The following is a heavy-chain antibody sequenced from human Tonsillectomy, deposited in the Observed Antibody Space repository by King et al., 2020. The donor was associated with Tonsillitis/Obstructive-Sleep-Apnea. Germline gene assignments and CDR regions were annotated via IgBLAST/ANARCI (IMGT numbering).Heavy chain of an antibody. CDR2: ISAYNGNT. D-gene: IGHD2-15*01. CDR3: ARDGLRYCSGGSCRSRFDP. CDR1: GYTFTSYG. V-gene: IGHV1-18*01. J-gene: IGHJ5*02. Sequence: QLVQSGAEVKKPGASVKVSCTASGYTFTSYGISWVRQAPGQGLEWMGWISAYNGNTNYAQKLQGRVTMTTDTSTSTAYMELRSLRSDDTAVYYCARDGLRYCSGGSCRSRFDPWGQGTLVTVSS.